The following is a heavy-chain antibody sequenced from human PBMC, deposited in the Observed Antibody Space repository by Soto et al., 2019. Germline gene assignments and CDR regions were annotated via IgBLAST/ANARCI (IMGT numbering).Heavy chain of an antibody. V-gene: IGHV3-48*04. Sequence: PGGSLRLSCTVSGGSFSTYIMNWFRQAPGGGLEWVSYISSSSDTIHYADSVRGRFTISRDNTKNSLYLQMDTLGVEDTAVYYCARALSGPGNDYWGQGTLVTVSS. CDR3: ARALSGPGNDY. J-gene: IGHJ4*02. CDR2: ISSSSDTI. CDR1: GGSFSTYI. D-gene: IGHD2-15*01.